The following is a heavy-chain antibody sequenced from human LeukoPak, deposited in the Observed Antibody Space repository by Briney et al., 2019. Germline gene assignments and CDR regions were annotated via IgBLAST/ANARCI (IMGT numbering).Heavy chain of an antibody. CDR3: AIHVDTAMATGY. CDR2: INPNSGGT. V-gene: IGHV1-2*02. D-gene: IGHD5-18*01. Sequence: GASVKVSCKASGYTFTGYYMHWVRQAPGQGLKWMGWINPNSGGTNYAQKFQGRVTMTRDTSISTAYMELSRLRSDDTAVYYCAIHVDTAMATGYWGQGTLVTVSS. J-gene: IGHJ4*02. CDR1: GYTFTGYY.